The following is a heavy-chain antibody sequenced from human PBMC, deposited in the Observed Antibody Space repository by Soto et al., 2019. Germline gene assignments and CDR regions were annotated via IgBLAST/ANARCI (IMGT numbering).Heavy chain of an antibody. J-gene: IGHJ4*02. Sequence: GGSLRLSCAASGFTFSSYGMHWVRQAPGKGLEWVAVIWYDGSNKYYADSVKGRFTISRDNSKNTLYLQMNSLRAEDTAVYYCARGYYYDSSGYLSRGAFDYWGQGTLVTVSS. D-gene: IGHD3-22*01. CDR3: ARGYYYDSSGYLSRGAFDY. CDR1: GFTFSSYG. V-gene: IGHV3-33*01. CDR2: IWYDGSNK.